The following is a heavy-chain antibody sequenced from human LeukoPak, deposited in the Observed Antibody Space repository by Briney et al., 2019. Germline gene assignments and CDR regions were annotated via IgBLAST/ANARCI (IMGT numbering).Heavy chain of an antibody. Sequence: GGSLRLSCTASGFTFGDYAMSWVRQAPGKGLERVGFIRSKAYGGTTEYAASVKGRFTISRDDSKSIAYLQMNSLKTVDTAVYYCTRDPGPGYYYDSEDYWGQGTLVTVSS. D-gene: IGHD3-22*01. CDR3: TRDPGPGYYYDSEDY. V-gene: IGHV3-49*04. CDR2: IRSKAYGGTT. J-gene: IGHJ4*02. CDR1: GFTFGDYA.